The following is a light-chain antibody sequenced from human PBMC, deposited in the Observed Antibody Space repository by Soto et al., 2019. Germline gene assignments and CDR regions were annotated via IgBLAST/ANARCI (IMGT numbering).Light chain of an antibody. CDR3: QQYGRSPLLYT. CDR2: GAS. V-gene: IGKV3-20*01. J-gene: IGKJ2*01. Sequence: EIVLTQSPGTLSLSPGEGATLSCRASQSVTSNYLAWYQQKPGQAPSLLIYGASTRAAGVPDRFSGSGSGTDFHLTITRLEPEDFAVYFCQQYGRSPLLYTFGQGTKLGVK. CDR1: QSVTSNY.